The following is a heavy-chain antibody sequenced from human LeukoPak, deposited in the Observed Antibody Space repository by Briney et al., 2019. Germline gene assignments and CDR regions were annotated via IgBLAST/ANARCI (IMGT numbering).Heavy chain of an antibody. CDR3: AELGITMIGGV. Sequence: GGSLRLSCAASGFSFSSYGMQWVRQAPGKGLERVAFIKYDGSNEYYADSVKGRFTISRDNAKNSLYLQMNSLRAEDTAVYYCAELGITMIGGVWGKGTTVTISS. J-gene: IGHJ6*04. CDR2: IKYDGSNE. CDR1: GFSFSSYG. V-gene: IGHV3-30*02. D-gene: IGHD3-10*02.